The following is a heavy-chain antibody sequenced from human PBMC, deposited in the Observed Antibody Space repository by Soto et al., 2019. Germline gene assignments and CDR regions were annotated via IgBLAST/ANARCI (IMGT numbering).Heavy chain of an antibody. CDR1: GYTFTSYG. CDR3: ARAEEFCSSTSCYVVGYYYGMDV. V-gene: IGHV1-18*01. J-gene: IGHJ6*02. CDR2: ISAYNGNT. Sequence: GASVKVSCKASGYTFTSYGIIWVRQAPGQGLEWMGWISAYNGNTNYAQKLQGRVTMTTDTSTSTAYMELRSLRSDDTAVYYCARAEEFCSSTSCYVVGYYYGMDVWGQGTTVTVSS. D-gene: IGHD2-2*01.